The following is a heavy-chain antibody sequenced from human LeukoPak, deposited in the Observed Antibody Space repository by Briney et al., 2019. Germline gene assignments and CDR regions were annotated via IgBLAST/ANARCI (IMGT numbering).Heavy chain of an antibody. CDR3: ARGMRVVPAAMDNWFDP. J-gene: IGHJ5*02. Sequence: RGSLRLSCAASGFTFSSYGMHWVRQATGKGLEWVSAIGTAGDTYYPGSVKGRFTISRENAKNSLYLQMNSLRAGDTAVYYCARGMRVVPAAMDNWFDPWGQGTLVTVSS. V-gene: IGHV3-13*01. CDR2: IGTAGDT. D-gene: IGHD2-2*01. CDR1: GFTFSSYG.